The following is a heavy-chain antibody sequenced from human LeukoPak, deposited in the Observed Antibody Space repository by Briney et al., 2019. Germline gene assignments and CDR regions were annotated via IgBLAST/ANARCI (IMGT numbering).Heavy chain of an antibody. J-gene: IGHJ6*02. Sequence: SETLSLTCTVSGGSISSSYWSWIRQPPGKGLEWIGYVFHTGSTNYNPSLNSRVTISLDTSENQFSLRLTSVTAADTAVYYCSGTGFRYYYYGMDVWGQGTTVTVSS. V-gene: IGHV4-59*08. D-gene: IGHD2-8*02. CDR1: GGSISSSY. CDR2: VFHTGST. CDR3: SGTGFRYYYYGMDV.